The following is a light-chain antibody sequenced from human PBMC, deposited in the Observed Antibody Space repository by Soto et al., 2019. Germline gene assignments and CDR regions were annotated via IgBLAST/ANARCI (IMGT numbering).Light chain of an antibody. V-gene: IGKV3-20*01. J-gene: IGKJ1*01. CDR2: IAS. CDR1: HSVGSNY. CDR3: QQYDYSPWT. Sequence: ENVLTQSPGTLSLSPGARATLSCRASHSVGSNYLAWYQQKPGQAPRLLMYIASTRATGIPDRFSGSGSGTDFTLTISRLEPEDSAVYYCQQYDYSPWTFGQGTKVEIK.